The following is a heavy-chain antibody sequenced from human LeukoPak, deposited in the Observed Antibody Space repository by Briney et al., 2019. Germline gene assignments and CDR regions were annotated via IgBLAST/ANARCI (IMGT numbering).Heavy chain of an antibody. CDR1: GFTFDDYT. CDR3: AKQYTAYYYGMDV. D-gene: IGHD5-18*01. V-gene: IGHV3-43*01. Sequence: GGSLRLSCAASGFTFDDYTMPWVRQAPGKGLEWVSLISWDGGSTYYADSVKGRFTISRDNSKNSLYLQMNSLRTEDTALYYCAKQYTAYYYGMDVWGQGTTVTVSS. CDR2: ISWDGGST. J-gene: IGHJ6*02.